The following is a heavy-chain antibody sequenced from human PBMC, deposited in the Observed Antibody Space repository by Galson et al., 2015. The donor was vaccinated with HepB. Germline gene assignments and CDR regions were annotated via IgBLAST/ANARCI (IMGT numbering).Heavy chain of an antibody. V-gene: IGHV3-23*01. D-gene: IGHD6-19*01. CDR3: AKGSGWYDAFDI. CDR2: ISASGSNT. CDR1: GFTFSSYA. J-gene: IGHJ3*02. Sequence: SLRLSCAASGFTFSSYAMTWVRQAPGKGLEWVSLISASGSNTYYADSVKGRFTVSRDNSKNTLYLQMNTLRAEDTALYYCAKGSGWYDAFDIWGQGTMVTVSS.